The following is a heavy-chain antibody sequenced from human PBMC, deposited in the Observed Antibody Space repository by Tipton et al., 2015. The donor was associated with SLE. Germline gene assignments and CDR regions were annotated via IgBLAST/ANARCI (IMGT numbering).Heavy chain of an antibody. V-gene: IGHV3-48*03. J-gene: IGHJ6*02. CDR1: GFTFSSYE. Sequence: SLRLSCAASGFTFSSYEMNWVRQAPGKGLEWVSYISSTSYTNFADSVKGRFTISRDNAKHSLYLQMNRLRAEDTAVYYCAREAYGMDVWGQGTTVTVSS. CDR2: ISSTSYT. CDR3: AREAYGMDV.